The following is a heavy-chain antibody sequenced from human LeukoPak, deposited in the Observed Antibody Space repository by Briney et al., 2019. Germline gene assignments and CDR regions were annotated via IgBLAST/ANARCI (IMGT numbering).Heavy chain of an antibody. CDR3: ARELRGLLLI. J-gene: IGHJ4*02. Sequence: SETLSLTCTVSGGSISSGDYYWSWIRQPPGMGLEWIGYIYYSGSTYYNPSLKSRVTISVDTSKNQFSLKLSSVTAADTAVYYCARELRGLLLIWGQGTLVTVSS. D-gene: IGHD2-15*01. CDR2: IYYSGST. CDR1: GGSISSGDYY. V-gene: IGHV4-30-4*08.